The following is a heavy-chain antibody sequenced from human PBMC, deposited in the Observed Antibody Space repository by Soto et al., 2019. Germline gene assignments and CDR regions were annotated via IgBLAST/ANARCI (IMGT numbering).Heavy chain of an antibody. D-gene: IGHD2-21*01. Sequence: EVQLLESGGGLVQPGGSLRLSCAASGFTFSNYARSWVRQAPGKGLEWVSAISGSGGSTNYADSVKGRFPISRDNSKNTLCLQMNRLRAYDPAVCYCAKAQGALLGRVDYLGQGTLVNVFS. CDR3: AKAQGALLGRVDY. J-gene: IGHJ4*02. V-gene: IGHV3-23*01. CDR1: GFTFSNYA. CDR2: ISGSGGST.